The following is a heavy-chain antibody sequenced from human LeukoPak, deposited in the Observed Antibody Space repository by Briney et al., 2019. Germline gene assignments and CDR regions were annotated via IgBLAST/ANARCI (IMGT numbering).Heavy chain of an antibody. V-gene: IGHV3-11*06. CDR1: GFTFSDYY. J-gene: IGHJ4*02. Sequence: GGSLRLSWAASGFTFSDYYMSWIRQAPGKGLEWVSYISSSSSYTNYADSVKGRFTISRDNAKNSLYLQVNSLRAEDTAVYYCARAPATAHYFDYWGQGTLVTVSS. CDR2: ISSSSSYT. CDR3: ARAPATAHYFDY.